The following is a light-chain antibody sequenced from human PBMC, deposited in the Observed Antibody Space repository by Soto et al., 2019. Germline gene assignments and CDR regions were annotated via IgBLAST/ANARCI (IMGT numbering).Light chain of an antibody. CDR3: QQYGSSPRT. Sequence: EIVLTQSPGTLSLSPGERATLSCRASQFVSSSYLAWYQQKPGQAPRLLIYGASSRATGTPDRFRGSGSGRDFTLTSSGLEPEDSAVYHCQQYGSSPRTFGQGTKVEIK. V-gene: IGKV3-20*01. J-gene: IGKJ1*01. CDR2: GAS. CDR1: QFVSSSY.